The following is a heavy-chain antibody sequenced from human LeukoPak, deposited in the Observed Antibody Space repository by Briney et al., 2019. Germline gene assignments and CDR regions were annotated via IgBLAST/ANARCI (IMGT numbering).Heavy chain of an antibody. Sequence: GGSLRLSCAASGFTFSSHDMNWVRQAPGKGLEWVSSITARSKSIDYADSVKGRFAISRDNAKNSLFLQMDSLRVEDTAVYYCVREGSGSTHYLDVWGKGTTVTVSS. CDR2: ITARSKSI. V-gene: IGHV3-21*01. J-gene: IGHJ6*03. D-gene: IGHD3-10*01. CDR3: VREGSGSTHYLDV. CDR1: GFTFSSHD.